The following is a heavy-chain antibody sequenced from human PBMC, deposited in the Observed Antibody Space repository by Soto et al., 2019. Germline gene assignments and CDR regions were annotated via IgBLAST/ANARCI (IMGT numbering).Heavy chain of an antibody. D-gene: IGHD2-21*01. J-gene: IGHJ5*02. V-gene: IGHV3-23*01. Sequence: EVQLLESGGGLVQPGGSLRLSCAASGFTISTYAMTWVRQAPGKGLECVSGVTGSGGQIHYADSVKGRFTISKDNSKNTLYLQMTSLRDEDTALYYCAKDAVYNDGLWLMDSLGQGTLVTVSS. CDR1: GFTISTYA. CDR3: AKDAVYNDGLWLMDS. CDR2: VTGSGGQI.